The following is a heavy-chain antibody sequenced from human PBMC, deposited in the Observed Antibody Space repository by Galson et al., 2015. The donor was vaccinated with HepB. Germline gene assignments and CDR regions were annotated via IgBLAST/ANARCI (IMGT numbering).Heavy chain of an antibody. CDR3: TRLGDFSGYSSR. CDR2: IRSKTTNYAT. J-gene: IGHJ4*02. CDR1: GFTFSGSA. V-gene: IGHV3-73*01. D-gene: IGHD6-19*01. Sequence: SLRLSCAASGFTFSGSAIHWVRQASGKGPEWVGRIRSKTTNYATSYVPSLKGRFTISRDDSKNLTYLHIKRLKTEDTAVYYCTRLGDFSGYSSRRGQVTLVTVSA.